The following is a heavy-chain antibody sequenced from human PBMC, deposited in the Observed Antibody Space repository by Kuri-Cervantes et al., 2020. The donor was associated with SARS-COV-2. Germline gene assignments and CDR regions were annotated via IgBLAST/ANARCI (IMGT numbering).Heavy chain of an antibody. D-gene: IGHD3-22*01. J-gene: IGHJ3*02. Sequence: ESLKISCAVYGGSFNSYYWSWVRQPPGKGLEWIGEINHSGSTNYNPSLKSRVTISVDTSKNQFSLKLSSVTAADTAVYYCARSTPFRRLVVISQGGAFDIWGQGTLVTVSS. V-gene: IGHV4-34*01. CDR3: ARSTPFRRLVVISQGGAFDI. CDR2: INHSGST. CDR1: GGSFNSYY.